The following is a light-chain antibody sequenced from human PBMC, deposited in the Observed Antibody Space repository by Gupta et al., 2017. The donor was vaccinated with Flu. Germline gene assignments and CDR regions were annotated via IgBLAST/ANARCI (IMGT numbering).Light chain of an antibody. Sequence: GDRVTITCRASQSISSWLAWYQQKPGKAPKLLIYKASSLESGVPSRFSGSGSGTEFTLTISSLQPDDFATYYCQQYNSSPRTFGQGTKVEIK. J-gene: IGKJ1*01. CDR2: KAS. CDR1: QSISSW. V-gene: IGKV1-5*03. CDR3: QQYNSSPRT.